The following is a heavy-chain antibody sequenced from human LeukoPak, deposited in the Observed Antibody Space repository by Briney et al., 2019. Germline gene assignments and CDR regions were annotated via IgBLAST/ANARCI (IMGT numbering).Heavy chain of an antibody. V-gene: IGHV3-21*01. CDR2: ISSSSSYI. Sequence: GGSLRLSCAASGFTFTSYSMKWVRHAPGKVLDWVSSISSSSSYIYYADSLKGRFTISRDNSKNSLYLQLKSLRAEDTAVYYCASVPFDFWTSYYFDYWGQGTLVTVSS. CDR3: ASVPFDFWTSYYFDY. D-gene: IGHD3/OR15-3a*01. CDR1: GFTFTSYS. J-gene: IGHJ4*02.